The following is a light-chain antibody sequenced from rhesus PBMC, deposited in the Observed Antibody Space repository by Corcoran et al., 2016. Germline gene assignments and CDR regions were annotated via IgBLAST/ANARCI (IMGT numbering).Light chain of an antibody. V-gene: IGKV3-42*03. Sequence: EIVMTQSPATLSLSPGERATLSCRASKSVSSSLAWYQQKPGQAPRLLIYGASSRATGIPDRFRGTGSGTEFTLTISSLEPEDFAVYYCQQYNNWPLPFGGGTKVEIK. J-gene: IGKJ4*01. CDR1: KSVSSS. CDR3: QQYNNWPLP. CDR2: GAS.